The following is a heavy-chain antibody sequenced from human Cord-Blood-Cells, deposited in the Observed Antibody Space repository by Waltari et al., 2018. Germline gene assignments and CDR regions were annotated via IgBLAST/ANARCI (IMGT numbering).Heavy chain of an antibody. CDR2: INHSGST. D-gene: IGHD6-13*01. CDR1: GGSFSGYY. Sequence: QVQLQQWGAGLLKPSETLSLTCAVYGGSFSGYYWSWIRQPPGKGLEWIGEINHSGSTNYNPSLNSRVTISVDTSKNQFSLKLSSVTAADTAVYYCARESSSWYIDYWGQGTLVTVSS. J-gene: IGHJ4*02. CDR3: ARESSSWYIDY. V-gene: IGHV4-34*01.